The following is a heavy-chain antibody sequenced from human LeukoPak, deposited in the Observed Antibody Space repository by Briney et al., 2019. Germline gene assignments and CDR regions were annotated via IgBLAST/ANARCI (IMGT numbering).Heavy chain of an antibody. Sequence: PSETLSLTCTVSGGSISSYYWSWIRQPPGKGLEWIGYIYYSGSTNYNPSLKSRVTISVDTSKNQFSLKLSSVTAADTAVYYCARQGGYCSSTSCPFDYWGQGTLVTVSS. CDR3: ARQGGYCSSTSCPFDY. D-gene: IGHD2-2*01. CDR2: IYYSGST. V-gene: IGHV4-59*08. J-gene: IGHJ4*02. CDR1: GGSISSYY.